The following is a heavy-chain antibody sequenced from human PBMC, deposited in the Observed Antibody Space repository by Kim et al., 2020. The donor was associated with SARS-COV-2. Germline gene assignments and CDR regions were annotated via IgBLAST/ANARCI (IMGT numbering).Heavy chain of an antibody. CDR1: GFTFSSYW. CDR3: ARDVNLTFRDSGYYYYYGMDV. CDR2: IKQDGSEK. J-gene: IGHJ6*02. D-gene: IGHD3-22*01. Sequence: GGSLRLSCAASGFTFSSYWMSWVRQAPGKGLEWVANIKQDGSEKYYVDSVKGRFTISRDNAKNSLYLQMNSLRAEDTAVYYCARDVNLTFRDSGYYYYYGMDVWGQGTTVTVSS. V-gene: IGHV3-7*03.